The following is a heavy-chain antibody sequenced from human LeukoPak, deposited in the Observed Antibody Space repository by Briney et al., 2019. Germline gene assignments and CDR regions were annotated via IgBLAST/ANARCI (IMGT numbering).Heavy chain of an antibody. CDR3: ARDYDYIWGSYFGY. V-gene: IGHV3-53*01. J-gene: IGHJ4*02. CDR1: GFTVRNNY. CDR2: IYSGGTT. Sequence: GGSLKLSCAASGFTVRNNYVSWVRQAPGKGLEWVSFIYSGGTTHYADSVKGRFTISRDNSKNTVYLQMNSLRAEDTAVYYCARDYDYIWGSYFGYWGQGTLVTVSS. D-gene: IGHD3-16*01.